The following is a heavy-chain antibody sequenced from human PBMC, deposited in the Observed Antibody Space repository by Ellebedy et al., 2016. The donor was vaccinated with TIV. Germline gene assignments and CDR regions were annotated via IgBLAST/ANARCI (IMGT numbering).Heavy chain of an antibody. CDR1: GFSFRNYL. CDR2: IYQDGSEK. CDR3: ARRGSYGDYAVQVNNWFDR. Sequence: GESLKISCAASGFSFRNYLMGWVRQAPGKGLEWVANIYQDGSEKYYVDSVKGRFTISRDNAKNSLYLQLTSLRVEDTAVYFCARRGSYGDYAVQVNNWFDRWGQGTLVTV. D-gene: IGHD4-17*01. V-gene: IGHV3-7*01. J-gene: IGHJ5*02.